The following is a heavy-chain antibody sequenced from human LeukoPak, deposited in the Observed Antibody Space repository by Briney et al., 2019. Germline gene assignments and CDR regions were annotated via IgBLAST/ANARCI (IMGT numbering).Heavy chain of an antibody. D-gene: IGHD6-13*01. CDR1: GFTLSSYE. J-gene: IGHJ4*02. CDR3: ARGPYSSNWYVDY. V-gene: IGHV3-48*03. CDR2: ISRSGNSI. Sequence: QPGGSLRLSCAASGFTLSSYEMHWVRLAPGKGLEWISYISRSGNSIYYADSVRRRFTISRDSAKNSLYLQINSLRAEDTAVNYCARGPYSSNWYVDYWGQGTLVTVAS.